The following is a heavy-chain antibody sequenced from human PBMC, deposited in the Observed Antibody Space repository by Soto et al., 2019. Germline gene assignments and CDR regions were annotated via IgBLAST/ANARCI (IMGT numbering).Heavy chain of an antibody. Sequence: QVQLVQSGAEVKKPGSSVKVSCKASGGTFSSYAISWVRQAPGQGLEWMGGIIPIFGTANYAQKFQGRVTITADESKSKAYMELSSLRSEDTAVYYCARGGGVVVPAANHYYYYGMDVWGQGTTVTVSS. D-gene: IGHD2-2*01. CDR3: ARGGGVVVPAANHYYYYGMDV. CDR1: GGTFSSYA. J-gene: IGHJ6*02. V-gene: IGHV1-69*01. CDR2: IIPIFGTA.